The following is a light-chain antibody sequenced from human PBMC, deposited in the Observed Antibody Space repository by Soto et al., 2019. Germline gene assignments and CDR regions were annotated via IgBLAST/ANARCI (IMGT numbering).Light chain of an antibody. J-gene: IGKJ5*01. CDR2: DVS. V-gene: IGKV1-13*02. CDR3: QQFNVYPIT. CDR1: QDIRGA. Sequence: AIQLTQSPSSLSASVGDRVTITCRASQDIRGALAWYQQKPGKAPKLLIYDVSSLQSGLPSRFSGSGSGTDFTFTISSLQPEDFATYYCQQFNVYPITFGQGTRLEIK.